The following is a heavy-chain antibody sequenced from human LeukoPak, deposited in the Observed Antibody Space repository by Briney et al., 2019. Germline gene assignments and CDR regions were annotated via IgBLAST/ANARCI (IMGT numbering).Heavy chain of an antibody. CDR2: IYNSGRA. Sequence: PSETLSLTCTVSDGSISSTDYLWTWIRQAPGKGLEWIGYIYNSGRAYYKPSLKSRVTISVDTSKNQFSLSLSSVTAADAAVYYCAREGDDVWSGYYFDSWGRGILVTVSS. CDR1: DGSISSTDYL. V-gene: IGHV4-30-4*01. J-gene: IGHJ4*02. CDR3: AREGDDVWSGYYFDS. D-gene: IGHD3-3*01.